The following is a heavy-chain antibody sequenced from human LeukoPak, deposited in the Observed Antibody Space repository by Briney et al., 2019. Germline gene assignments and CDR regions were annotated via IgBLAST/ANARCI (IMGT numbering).Heavy chain of an antibody. J-gene: IGHJ4*02. Sequence: GGSLRLSCAVSGFRLSENYVSWVRQAPGKGLEWVSVIYRGDATYYADSVKRRFTISRDSFENTVYLQMDSLRAEDTALYYCVKESRGTTIYYWGQGTLVTVSS. CDR3: VKESRGTTIYY. CDR1: GFRLSENY. CDR2: IYRGDAT. D-gene: IGHD5-24*01. V-gene: IGHV3-66*01.